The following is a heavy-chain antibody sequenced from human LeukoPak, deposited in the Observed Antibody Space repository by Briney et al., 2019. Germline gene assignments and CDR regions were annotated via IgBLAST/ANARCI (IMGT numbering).Heavy chain of an antibody. D-gene: IGHD3-10*01. CDR3: ARAVYYGSGTYVP. CDR1: GFTLSSYW. CDR2: INIDGSST. Sequence: TGGSLRLSFPASGFTLSSYWMPWARQAPGKGLVWVSRINIDGSSTNYADSVKGRFTISRDNAKNTLYLQMNSLRAEDTAVYYCARAVYYGSGTYVPWGQGTLVTVSS. V-gene: IGHV3-74*01. J-gene: IGHJ5*02.